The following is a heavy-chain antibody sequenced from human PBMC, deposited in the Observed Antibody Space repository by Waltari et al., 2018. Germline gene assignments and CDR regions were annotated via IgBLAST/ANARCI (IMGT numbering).Heavy chain of an antibody. D-gene: IGHD2-21*01. CDR2: INPKSGAT. CDR1: GYTFTDSV. CDR3: ARHIDSIRSA. V-gene: IGHV1-2*06. Sequence: QVQLVQSGAEVKTPGASVQVSCKASGYTFTDSVIDWVRHAPGQGLEWMGRINPKSGATTYPQKLQGRITMTRDTSIGTAYMELGSVTSDDTALYYCARHIDSIRSAWGQGTLVTVSS. J-gene: IGHJ5*02.